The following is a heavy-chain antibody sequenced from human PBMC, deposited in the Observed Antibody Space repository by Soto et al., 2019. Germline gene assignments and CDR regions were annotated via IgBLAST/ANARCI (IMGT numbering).Heavy chain of an antibody. CDR1: GDSIFSTYYY. D-gene: IGHD2-15*01. J-gene: IGHJ4*02. V-gene: IGHV4-30-4*01. CDR3: VRGTDCATVNACFRYFDS. Sequence: QVRLQESGPGLVKPSQTVSLTCAVSGDSIFSTYYYWGWVRQSPGKALGWLGCMYSSGSTYANLSLTTPVDLSLDTSQNHFAVSRKYVTAADTAIYFCVRGTDCATVNACFRYFDSLGPGTLVTVSS. CDR2: MYSSGST.